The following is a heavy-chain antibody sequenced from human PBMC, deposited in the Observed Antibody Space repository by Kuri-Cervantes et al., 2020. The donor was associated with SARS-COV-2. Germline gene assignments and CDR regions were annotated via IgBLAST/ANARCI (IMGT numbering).Heavy chain of an antibody. J-gene: IGHJ2*01. CDR1: GDSINYYY. CDR3: ARVEPYGGSFATTSFDL. CDR2: VSFSRST. V-gene: IGHV4-59*08. Sequence: SETLSLTCTVSGDSINYYYWSWIRQPPGKGLEWLGYVSFSRSTTYNPSLKSRVTISVDTSTNQVSLRLTSVTAADTALYYCARVEPYGGSFATTSFDLWGRGSLVTVSS. D-gene: IGHD1-26*01.